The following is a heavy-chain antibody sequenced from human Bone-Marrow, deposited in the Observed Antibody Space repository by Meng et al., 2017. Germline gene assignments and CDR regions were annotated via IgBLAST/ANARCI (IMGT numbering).Heavy chain of an antibody. Sequence: EVQLVESGGGVVQPGGSLRLSCIASEFTFSIFWMHWVRQAPGKGPMWVSRINPDGTITDYADSVKGRFTISRDNAKNTLYLQMNSLRAEDSAVYYCARFTPFDYWGPGTLVTVSS. V-gene: IGHV3-74*01. CDR3: ARFTPFDY. CDR2: INPDGTIT. J-gene: IGHJ4*02. CDR1: EFTFSIFW.